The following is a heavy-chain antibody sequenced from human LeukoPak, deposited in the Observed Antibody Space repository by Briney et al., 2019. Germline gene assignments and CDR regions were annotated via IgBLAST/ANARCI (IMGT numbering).Heavy chain of an antibody. Sequence: GGSLRLSCAASGFTFSSYWMSWVRQAPGKGLEWVANIKQDGSEKYYVDSVKGRFTISRDNAKNSLYLQMNSLRAEDTAVYSCARDRGERITVYMDVWGKGTTVTVSS. J-gene: IGHJ6*03. CDR1: GFTFSSYW. CDR3: ARDRGERITVYMDV. D-gene: IGHD3-10*01. V-gene: IGHV3-7*01. CDR2: IKQDGSEK.